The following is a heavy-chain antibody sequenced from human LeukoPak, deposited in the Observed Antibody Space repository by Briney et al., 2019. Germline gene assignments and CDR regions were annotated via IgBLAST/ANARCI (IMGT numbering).Heavy chain of an antibody. J-gene: IGHJ4*02. CDR1: GFTFSSYW. Sequence: GGSLRLSCAASGFTFSSYWMSWVRQAPGKGLEWVANIKQDGSEKYYVDSVKGRFTISRDNAKISLYLQMNSLRAEDTAVYYCARDSDDSSGYNDYWGQGTLVTVSS. V-gene: IGHV3-7*03. D-gene: IGHD3-22*01. CDR2: IKQDGSEK. CDR3: ARDSDDSSGYNDY.